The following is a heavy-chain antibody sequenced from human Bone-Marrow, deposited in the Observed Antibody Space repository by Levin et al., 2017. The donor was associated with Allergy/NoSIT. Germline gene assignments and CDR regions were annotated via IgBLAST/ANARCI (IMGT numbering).Heavy chain of an antibody. D-gene: IGHD5-12*01. CDR3: AKDFGDSAYSPLGHWFFDR. Sequence: HSGGSLRLSCAASGFTFDDYAMHWVRQAPGKGLEWVSGISWNSGSIGYADSVKGRFTISRDNAKNSLYLQMNSLRAEDTALYYCAKDFGDSAYSPLGHWFFDRWGRGTLVTVSS. CDR2: ISWNSGSI. V-gene: IGHV3-9*01. J-gene: IGHJ2*01. CDR1: GFTFDDYA.